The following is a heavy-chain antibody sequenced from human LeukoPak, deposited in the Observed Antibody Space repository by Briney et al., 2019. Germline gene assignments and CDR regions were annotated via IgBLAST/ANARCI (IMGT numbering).Heavy chain of an antibody. J-gene: IGHJ4*02. CDR2: IYYSGST. Sequence: SETLPLTCTVSGGSISSYYWSWIRQPPGKGLEWIGYIYYSGSTNYNPSLQSRVTISVDTSKNQFSLNLSSVSAADTAVYFCTRVSIHGDSDYWGQGTLVTVSS. CDR1: GGSISSYY. V-gene: IGHV4-59*01. CDR3: TRVSIHGDSDY. D-gene: IGHD3-16*02.